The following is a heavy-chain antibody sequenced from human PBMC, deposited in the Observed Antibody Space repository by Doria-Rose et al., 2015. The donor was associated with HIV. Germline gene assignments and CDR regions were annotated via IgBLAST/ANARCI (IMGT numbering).Heavy chain of an antibody. J-gene: IGHJ4*02. Sequence: QVTLKEPGPVLVKPTETLTLTCTVSGVSLSSPGMGVSWIRQPPGKALEWLANIFSDDERSYKPSLKSRLTISRGTSKSQVVLTMTDMDPVDTATYYCARIKSSRWYHKYYFDFWGQGTLAIVSA. CDR1: GVSLSSPGMG. V-gene: IGHV2-26*01. CDR3: ARIKSSRWYHKYYFDF. CDR2: IFSDDER. D-gene: IGHD6-13*01.